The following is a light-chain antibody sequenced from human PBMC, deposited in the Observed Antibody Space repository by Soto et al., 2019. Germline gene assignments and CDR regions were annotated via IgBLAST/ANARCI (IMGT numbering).Light chain of an antibody. CDR1: QGISSY. J-gene: IGKJ5*01. Sequence: DIQLTQSPSFLSASVGDRVTITCRASQGISSYLAWYQQKPGKAPNLLIYAAFTLQSGVPSRFSGSGSGTEFTLTISSLQPEDFATYYCQQLKGYPITFGQGTRLEIK. V-gene: IGKV1-9*01. CDR2: AAF. CDR3: QQLKGYPIT.